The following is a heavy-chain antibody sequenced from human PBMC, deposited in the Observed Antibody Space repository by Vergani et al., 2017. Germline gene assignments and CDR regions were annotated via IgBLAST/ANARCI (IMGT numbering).Heavy chain of an antibody. Sequence: QVHLVESGGGVVQPGRSLRLSCVVSGFTSSYYGMHWVRQAPGKGLEWVAVISYDGTQKYYADSVKGRFTISRDNSKSTLYLQMNILRTEDTAVYYCATKSCGTPGCQIGYFREWVQGTLVTVSS. V-gene: IGHV3-30*03. CDR1: GFTSSYYG. CDR2: ISYDGTQK. J-gene: IGHJ1*01. CDR3: ATKSCGTPGCQIGYFRE. D-gene: IGHD1-1*01.